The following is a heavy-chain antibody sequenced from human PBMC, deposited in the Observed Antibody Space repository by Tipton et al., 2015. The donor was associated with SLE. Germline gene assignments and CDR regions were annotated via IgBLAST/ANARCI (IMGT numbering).Heavy chain of an antibody. Sequence: GSLRLSCAASGFAFSTDWMTWVRQAPGKGLEWVANIKEDGNEKYYLDSVKGRFTIPRDNAKNSLSLQMNSLTAEDTAVYYCATGKFGGYWGQGTLVTVSS. D-gene: IGHD3-10*01. V-gene: IGHV3-7*01. J-gene: IGHJ4*02. CDR3: ATGKFGGY. CDR1: GFAFSTDW. CDR2: IKEDGNEK.